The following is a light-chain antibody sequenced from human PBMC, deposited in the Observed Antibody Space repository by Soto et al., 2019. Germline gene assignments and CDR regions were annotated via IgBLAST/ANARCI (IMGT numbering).Light chain of an antibody. CDR1: GSAVGTYNL. Sequence: QSVLTQPASISGSPGQSITISCTGTGSAVGTYNLVSWYQQHPGKAPNLIIYEGNKRPSGVSRRFSGSKSANTASLTISGRQAEDEADYYCCSYVDTSAFVRFGGGTKLTVL. CDR2: EGN. J-gene: IGLJ3*02. V-gene: IGLV2-23*03. CDR3: CSYVDTSAFVR.